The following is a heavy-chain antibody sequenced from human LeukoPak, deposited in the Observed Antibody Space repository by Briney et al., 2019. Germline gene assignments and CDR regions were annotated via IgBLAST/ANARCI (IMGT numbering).Heavy chain of an antibody. D-gene: IGHD6-19*01. CDR2: INTNTGNP. CDR3: AREEGSSGWYTLNPDSGFDY. J-gene: IGHJ4*02. CDR1: GYAFTGYY. V-gene: IGHV7-4-1*02. Sequence: GASVKVSCKASGYAFTGYYMHWVRQAPGQGLEWMGWINTNTGNPTYAQGFTGRFVFSLDTSVSTAYLQISSLKAEDTAVYYCAREEGSSGWYTLNPDSGFDYWGQGTLVTVSS.